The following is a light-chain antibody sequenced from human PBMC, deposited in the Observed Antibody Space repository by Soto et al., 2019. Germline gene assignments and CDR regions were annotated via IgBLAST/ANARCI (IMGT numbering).Light chain of an antibody. J-gene: IGKJ1*01. CDR3: QQYNNWPWT. V-gene: IGKV3-15*01. CDR2: GAS. Sequence: EILMAQSPATLSVPPGERATLSLSASQSVTTNLAWYQQKPGQAPRLLIYGASTRATGIPARFSGSGSGTEFTLTISSLQSEHFAVYYCQQYNNWPWTFGQGTKVDIK. CDR1: QSVTTN.